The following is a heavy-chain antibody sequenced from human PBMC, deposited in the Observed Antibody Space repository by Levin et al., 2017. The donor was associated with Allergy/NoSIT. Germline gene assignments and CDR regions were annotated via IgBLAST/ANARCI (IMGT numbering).Heavy chain of an antibody. CDR1: GYTFTGYY. J-gene: IGHJ4*02. D-gene: IGHD3-16*01. V-gene: IGHV1-2*02. CDR3: ARVRYYDYVWGSYDYFDY. Sequence: ASVKVSCKASGYTFTGYYMHWVRQAPGQGLEWMGWINPNSGGTNYAQKFQGRVTMTRDTSISTAYMELSRLRSDDTAVYYCARVRYYDYVWGSYDYFDYWGQGTLVTVSS. CDR2: INPNSGGT.